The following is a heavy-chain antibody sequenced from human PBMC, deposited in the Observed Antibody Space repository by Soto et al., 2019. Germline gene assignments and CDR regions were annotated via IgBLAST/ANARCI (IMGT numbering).Heavy chain of an antibody. V-gene: IGHV3-74*01. Sequence: EVQLVESGGGLVQPGESLKLSCAASGFTFDYYWMHWVRQAPGKGLVWVSRVHSDGTTTTYADSVKGRFTISRDNARNTVSLQMSSLRAEDTAIYYCARGDRGGFDLWGHGTVVTVSS. J-gene: IGHJ3*01. CDR3: ARGDRGGFDL. CDR1: GFTFDYYW. D-gene: IGHD3-10*01. CDR2: VHSDGTTT.